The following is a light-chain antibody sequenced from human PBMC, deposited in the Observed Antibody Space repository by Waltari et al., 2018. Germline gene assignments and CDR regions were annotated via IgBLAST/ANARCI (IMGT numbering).Light chain of an antibody. J-gene: IGLJ2*01. CDR1: GSNPGAGYD. V-gene: IGLV1-40*01. Sequence: QSVLTQPPSVSGAPGQRVSISCTGSGSNPGAGYDVHWYQQHPGKAPKLPIYGTSTRPPGVPDRFFGSQSGTSASLAITALQAEDEAEYYCQSYDTSLSVVFGGGTKLTVL. CDR3: QSYDTSLSVV. CDR2: GTS.